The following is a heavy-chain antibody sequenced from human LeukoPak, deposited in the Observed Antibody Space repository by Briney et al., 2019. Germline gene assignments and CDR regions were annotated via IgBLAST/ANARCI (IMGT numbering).Heavy chain of an antibody. V-gene: IGHV4-38-2*02. CDR2: IYHSGST. J-gene: IGHJ4*02. D-gene: IGHD6-13*01. CDR3: ARAHLIAAFDY. Sequence: SETLSLTCTVSGYSISSGYYWGWIRQPPGKGLEWIGSIYHSGSTYYNPSLKSRVTISVDTSKNQFSLKLSSVTAADTAVYYCARAHLIAAFDYWGQGTLVTVSS. CDR1: GYSISSGYY.